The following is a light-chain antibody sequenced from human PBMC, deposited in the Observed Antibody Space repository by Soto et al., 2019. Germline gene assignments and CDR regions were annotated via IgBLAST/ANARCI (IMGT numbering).Light chain of an antibody. CDR2: KAS. CDR3: QQYNSYSPLT. V-gene: IGKV1-5*03. CDR1: QTITNR. J-gene: IGKJ4*01. Sequence: DVQMTQSPSTLSASVGDRVTITCRASQTITNRLAWYQQKAGKAPKLLIYKASSLETGVPSRFSGSGSETGFTRAISILQPDDVATYYCQQYNSYSPLTCGGGTEVEIK.